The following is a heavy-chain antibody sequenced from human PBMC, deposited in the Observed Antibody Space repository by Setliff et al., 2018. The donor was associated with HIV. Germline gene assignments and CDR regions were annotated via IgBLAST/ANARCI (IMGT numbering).Heavy chain of an antibody. D-gene: IGHD3-16*01. CDR2: IIPIFGTA. J-gene: IGHJ4*02. CDR3: ARDRGYYFDY. Sequence: SVKVSCKASGGTFSNYAINWVRQAPGQGLEWMGGIIPIFGTANYAQKFQGRVTITADESTSTAYMELSSLRSEDTAVYYCARDRGYYFDYWGQGTLVTVSS. V-gene: IGHV1-69*13. CDR1: GGTFSNYA.